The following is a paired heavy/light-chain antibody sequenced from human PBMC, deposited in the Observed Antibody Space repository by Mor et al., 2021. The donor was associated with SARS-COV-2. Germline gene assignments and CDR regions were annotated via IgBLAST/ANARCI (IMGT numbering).Heavy chain of an antibody. CDR1: GYSFTNYW. CDR2: IDPSDSYI. CDR3: ARTTMVRGPSYDYYYGMDV. Sequence: VQLEQSGAEMRKPGESLRISCKGSGYSFTNYWISWVRQLPGQGLEWMGKIDPSDSYINYSPSFQGHVTISIDKSTTTAYLQWRSLKASDTAIYYCARTTMVRGPSYDYYYGMDVWGQGTPVTVSS. V-gene: IGHV5-10-1*01. J-gene: IGHJ6*02. D-gene: IGHD3-10*01.
Light chain of an antibody. V-gene: IGKV2-28*01. CDR1: QSLLQSNGNNY. Sequence: DIVMTQSPLSLPVTPGEPASISCRSSQSLLQSNGNNYLDWYLQKPGQSPQLLIYLGSNRASGVPDRFSGSGSGTDFTLKISRVEAEDVGIYYCMQALQAPMYTFGQGTKLEI. J-gene: IGKJ2*01. CDR3: MQALQAPMYT. CDR2: LGS.